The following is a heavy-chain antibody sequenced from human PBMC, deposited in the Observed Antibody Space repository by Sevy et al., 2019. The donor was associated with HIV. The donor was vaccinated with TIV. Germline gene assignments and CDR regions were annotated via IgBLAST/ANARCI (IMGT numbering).Heavy chain of an antibody. J-gene: IGHJ4*02. V-gene: IGHV3-23*01. CDR2: ITGNGGST. Sequence: GGSLRLSCSASGFTFRSYAMNWVRQAPGKGLEWVSAITGNGGSTYYADSVKGRFTISRDNSKSTLYLQMNSLRAEDTALYYCAKDLAYESSGYHDYWGQGTLATVSS. CDR3: AKDLAYESSGYHDY. D-gene: IGHD3-22*01. CDR1: GFTFRSYA.